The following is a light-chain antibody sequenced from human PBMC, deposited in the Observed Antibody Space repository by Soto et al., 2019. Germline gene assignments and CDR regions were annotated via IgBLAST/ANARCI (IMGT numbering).Light chain of an antibody. CDR3: QQYNDWPHT. V-gene: IGKV3-15*01. CDR2: GAS. CDR1: QSVFNT. J-gene: IGKJ4*01. Sequence: PGERPTLSCRARQSVFNTLAWYQQKPGQAPRLLIYGASARATDIPARFSGGGSGTEFTLTISSLQSEDFAGYYCQQYNDWPHTFGGGTKVEIK.